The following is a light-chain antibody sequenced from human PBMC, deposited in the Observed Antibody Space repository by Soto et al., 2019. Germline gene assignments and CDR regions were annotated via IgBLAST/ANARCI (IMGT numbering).Light chain of an antibody. CDR1: QNINNY. CDR3: KQYENLPN. J-gene: IGKJ5*01. V-gene: IGKV1-33*01. CDR2: DAS. Sequence: DIQITHSPSALSASVVERVTITFRASQNINNYLNWYQQKPGRAPKLLIYDASNLEAGVPSRFRGSGSGTDFTFTISRLQPEDIATYYCKQYENLPNFGQGTRLEIK.